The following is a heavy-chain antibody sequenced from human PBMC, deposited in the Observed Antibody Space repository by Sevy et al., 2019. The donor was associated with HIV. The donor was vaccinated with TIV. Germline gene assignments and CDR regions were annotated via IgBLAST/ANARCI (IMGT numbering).Heavy chain of an antibody. CDR2: ISSSSSYI. V-gene: IGHV3-21*01. CDR3: ARYCTNGVCYTGYYYYGMDV. D-gene: IGHD2-8*01. CDR1: GFTFSSYS. Sequence: GGSLRLSCAASGFTFSSYSMNWVRQAPGKGLEWVSSISSSSSYIYYADSVKGRFTISRDNAKNSLYLQMNSLRAEDTAVYYCARYCTNGVCYTGYYYYGMDVWGQGTTVTVSS. J-gene: IGHJ6*02.